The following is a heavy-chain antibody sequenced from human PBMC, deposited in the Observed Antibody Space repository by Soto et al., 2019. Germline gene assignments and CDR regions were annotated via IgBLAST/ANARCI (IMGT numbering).Heavy chain of an antibody. J-gene: IGHJ4*02. CDR3: AHRPSGWYLFDY. CDR2: IFWNDDE. V-gene: IGHV2-5*01. Sequence: SGPTLVNPTQTLTLTCTFSGFSLTTYGVGVGWIRQPPGKALEWLALIFWNDDERYSPSLKSRLTITKDTSKNQVVFTMTNMDPVDTATYYCAHRPSGWYLFDYWGQGTLVTVSS. D-gene: IGHD6-19*01. CDR1: GFSLTTYGVG.